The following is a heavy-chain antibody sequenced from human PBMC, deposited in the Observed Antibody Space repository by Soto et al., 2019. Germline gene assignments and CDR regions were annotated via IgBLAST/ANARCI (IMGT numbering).Heavy chain of an antibody. D-gene: IGHD2-15*01. J-gene: IGHJ4*02. V-gene: IGHV1-3*01. CDR2: INAGNGNT. Sequence: GASVKVSCKASGYTFTSYAMHWVRQAPGQRLEWMGWINAGNGNTKYSQKFQGRVTITRDTSASTAYMELSSLRSEDTAVYYCATGYCSGGSCYQYYFDYWGQGALVTVSS. CDR3: ATGYCSGGSCYQYYFDY. CDR1: GYTFTSYA.